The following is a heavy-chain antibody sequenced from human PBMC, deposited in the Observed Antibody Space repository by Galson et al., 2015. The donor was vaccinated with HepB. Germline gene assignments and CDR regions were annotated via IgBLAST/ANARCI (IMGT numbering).Heavy chain of an antibody. Sequence: SLRLSCAASGFTFSSYSMNWVRQAPGKGLEWVSYISSSSSTIYYADSVKGRFTISRDNAKNSLYLQMNSLRAEDTAVYYCAREGLAEYYYYYMDVWGKGTTVTVSS. CDR1: GFTFSSYS. V-gene: IGHV3-48*01. CDR3: AREGLAEYYYYYMDV. J-gene: IGHJ6*03. CDR2: ISSSSSTI. D-gene: IGHD6-19*01.